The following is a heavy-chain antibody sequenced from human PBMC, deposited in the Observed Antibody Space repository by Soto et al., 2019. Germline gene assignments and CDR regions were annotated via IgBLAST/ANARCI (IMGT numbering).Heavy chain of an antibody. CDR1: GYTFINYG. V-gene: IGHV1-18*01. D-gene: IGHD5-18*01. J-gene: IGHJ6*02. CDR3: ARWLRNGMHV. Sequence: QVQLVQSGAEVKKPGASVKVSCKASGYTFINYGISWVRQAPGQGLEWMGWISTYNGNTKYAQKVQGSVTMTTDTSTSTAYMELRSLRSDATAVYYCARWLRNGMHVWGQGTTVAVSS. CDR2: ISTYNGNT.